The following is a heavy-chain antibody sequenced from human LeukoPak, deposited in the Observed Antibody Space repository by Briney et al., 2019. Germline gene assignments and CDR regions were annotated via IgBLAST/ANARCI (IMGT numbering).Heavy chain of an antibody. J-gene: IGHJ1*01. CDR3: ARGWYYYDSSGYPEYFQH. D-gene: IGHD3-22*01. Sequence: SETLSLTCTVSGGSISSYYWSWIRQPAGKGLEWIGRIYTSGSTNYNPSLKSRVTMSVDTSKNQFSLKLSSVTAADTAVYYCARGWYYYDSSGYPEYFQHWGQGTLVTVSS. CDR1: GGSISSYY. CDR2: IYTSGST. V-gene: IGHV4-4*07.